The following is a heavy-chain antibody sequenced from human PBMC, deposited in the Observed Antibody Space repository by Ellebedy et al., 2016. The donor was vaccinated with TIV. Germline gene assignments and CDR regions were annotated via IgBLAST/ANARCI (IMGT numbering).Heavy chain of an antibody. D-gene: IGHD5-12*01. CDR2: VKSDGSGT. V-gene: IGHV3-74*01. CDR1: GFTFSSYW. Sequence: GESLKISXAASGFTFSSYWMQWVRQAPGKGLLWVSTVKSDGSGTGYADSVKGRFTISRDNSKNTLYLEMNSLRAEDTAVYYCVRAPRGQYYFDYWGQGTLVTVSS. J-gene: IGHJ4*02. CDR3: VRAPRGQYYFDY.